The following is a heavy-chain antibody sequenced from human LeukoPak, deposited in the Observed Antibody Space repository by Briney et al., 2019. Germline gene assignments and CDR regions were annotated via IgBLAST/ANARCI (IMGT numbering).Heavy chain of an antibody. V-gene: IGHV3-21*01. CDR3: AELGITMIGGV. D-gene: IGHD3-10*02. Sequence: GGSLRLSCTASGFSFSIYALSWVRQAPGKGLQSVSSISSSSSYIYYADSVKGRFTISRDNSKNSLYLQMNSLRAEDTAVYYCAELGITMIGGVWGKGTTVTISS. CDR2: ISSSSSYI. CDR1: GFSFSIYA. J-gene: IGHJ6*04.